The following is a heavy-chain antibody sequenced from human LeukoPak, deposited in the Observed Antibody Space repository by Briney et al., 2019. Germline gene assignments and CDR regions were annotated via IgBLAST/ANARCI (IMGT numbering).Heavy chain of an antibody. CDR2: ISYDGSGK. CDR3: ARGPTDYYYYGMDV. V-gene: IGHV3-30-3*01. D-gene: IGHD4-11*01. CDR1: GFIFSNHV. Sequence: GRSLRLSCAASGFIFSNHVIHWVRQAPGKGLEWVAMISYDGSGKYYADSVKGRFTISRDNSKNTLYLQMNSLRAEDTAVYYCARGPTDYYYYGMDVWGQGTTVTVSS. J-gene: IGHJ6*02.